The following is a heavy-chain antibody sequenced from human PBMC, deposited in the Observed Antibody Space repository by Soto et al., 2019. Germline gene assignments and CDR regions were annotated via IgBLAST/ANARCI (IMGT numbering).Heavy chain of an antibody. V-gene: IGHV4-59*01. J-gene: IGHJ4*02. CDR3: ARRYGASFDY. CDR2: IYYSGST. Sequence: SETLSLTCTVSGGSISSYSWSWIRQPSGKGLEWIEYIYYSGSTNYNPSLKSRVTISVDTSKNQFSLKLSSVTAADTAVYYCARRYGASFDYLGQGTLVTVS. D-gene: IGHD4-17*01. CDR1: GGSISSYS.